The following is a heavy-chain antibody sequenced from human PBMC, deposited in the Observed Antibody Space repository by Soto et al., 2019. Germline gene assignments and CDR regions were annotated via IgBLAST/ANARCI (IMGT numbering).Heavy chain of an antibody. D-gene: IGHD3-3*01. CDR1: GFTFSSYA. CDR2: ISYDGSNK. Sequence: QVQLVESGGGVVQPGRSLRLSCAASGFTFSSYAMHWVRQAPGKGLEWVAVISYDGSNKYYADSVKGRFTISRDNSKNTLYLQMNSLGAEDTAVYYCAYLGQLYRDSPGFWGQGTLVTVSS. J-gene: IGHJ4*02. V-gene: IGHV3-30-3*01. CDR3: AYLGQLYRDSPGF.